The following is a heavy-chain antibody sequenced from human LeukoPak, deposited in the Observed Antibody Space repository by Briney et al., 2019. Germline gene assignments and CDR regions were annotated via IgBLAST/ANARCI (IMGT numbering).Heavy chain of an antibody. CDR3: AIQDASGTYDAFDV. V-gene: IGHV5-51*01. CDR2: IYPGDSDT. J-gene: IGHJ3*01. Sequence: KSGESLKISCKDSGYLFTSSWIAWVRQRPGKGLEWMGIIYPGDSDTRYSPSFQGRVTISADKSINTAYLLWSSLQASDTATYYCAIQDASGTYDAFDVWGQGTVVTV. D-gene: IGHD3-10*01. CDR1: GYLFTSSW.